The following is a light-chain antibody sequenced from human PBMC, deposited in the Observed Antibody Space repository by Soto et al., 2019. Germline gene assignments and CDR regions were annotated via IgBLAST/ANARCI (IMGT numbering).Light chain of an antibody. CDR2: GAS. Sequence: FTKAPGTVALSPGEGGTLSCRASQSVSSSYLAWYQQKSGQAPRLLIYGASSRATGIPDRFSGSGSGTDFTLTISRLEPEDFAVYYCQQYGSSPPITCGQGTRL. CDR1: QSVSSSY. V-gene: IGKV3-20*01. CDR3: QQYGSSPPIT. J-gene: IGKJ5*01.